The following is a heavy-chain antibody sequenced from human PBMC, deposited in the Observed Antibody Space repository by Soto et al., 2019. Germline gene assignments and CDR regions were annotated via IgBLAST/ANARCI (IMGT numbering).Heavy chain of an antibody. Sequence: ASVKVSCKASGYTFTGYCMYWVRQAPGQGLEWMGWNNPNSGGRNYPQKFQRRVTMTRDASISTAYIELSRLRSDDTAVYYCARDPPGSIAAAGTRYYYYGMDVWGQGTTVTVSS. CDR1: GYTFTGYC. D-gene: IGHD6-13*01. CDR2: NNPNSGGR. J-gene: IGHJ6*02. CDR3: ARDPPGSIAAAGTRYYYYGMDV. V-gene: IGHV1-2*02.